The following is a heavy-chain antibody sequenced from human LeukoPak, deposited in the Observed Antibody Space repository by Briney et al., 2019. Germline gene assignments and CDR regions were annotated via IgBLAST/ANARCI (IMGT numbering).Heavy chain of an antibody. Sequence: SQTLSLTCTVSGGSISSGGYYWSWIRQPPGKGLEWIGEIYHSGSTNYNPSLKSRVTISVDNSKNQFSLKLSSVTAADTAVYYCARDGAAAAGSYFDYWGQGTLVTVSS. D-gene: IGHD6-13*01. CDR1: GGSISSGGYY. J-gene: IGHJ4*02. CDR2: IYHSGST. CDR3: ARDGAAAAGSYFDY. V-gene: IGHV4-30-2*01.